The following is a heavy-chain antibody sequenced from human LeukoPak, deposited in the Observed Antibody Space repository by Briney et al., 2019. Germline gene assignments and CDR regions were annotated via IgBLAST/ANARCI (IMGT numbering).Heavy chain of an antibody. CDR1: GYAFTGYY. D-gene: IGHD3-10*01. V-gene: IGHV1-2*02. Sequence: ASVKVSSKASGYAFTGYYMHWVRQAPGQGLEWMGWINPNNGGTNYAQKFQGRVTMTRDTSISTAYLELSRLRSDDTAVYYRARETLGSYYFGYYFDSWGQGTLGTVSS. CDR2: INPNNGGT. J-gene: IGHJ4*02. CDR3: ARETLGSYYFGYYFDS.